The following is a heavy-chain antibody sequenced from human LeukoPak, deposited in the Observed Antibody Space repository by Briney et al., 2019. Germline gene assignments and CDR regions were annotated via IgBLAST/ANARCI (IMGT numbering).Heavy chain of an antibody. CDR2: IKQGGSEK. V-gene: IGHV3-7*01. J-gene: IGHJ6*03. D-gene: IGHD6-13*01. CDR1: GFTFSSYW. CDR3: AREPGIAAAGPYYYYMDV. Sequence: PGGSLRLSCAASGFTFSSYWMSWVRQAPGKGLEWVANIKQGGSEKYYVDSAKGRFTISRDNAKNSLYLQMNSLRAEDTAVYYCAREPGIAAAGPYYYYMDVWGKGTTVTVSS.